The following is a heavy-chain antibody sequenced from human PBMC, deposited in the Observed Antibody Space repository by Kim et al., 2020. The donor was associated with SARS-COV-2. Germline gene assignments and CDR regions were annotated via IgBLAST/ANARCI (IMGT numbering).Heavy chain of an antibody. J-gene: IGHJ5*02. Sequence: DSVKGRFTISRDNAKNSLYLQMNSLRAEDTAVYYCARFSSRPNGQNWFDPWGQGTLVTVSS. V-gene: IGHV3-21*01. D-gene: IGHD6-13*01. CDR3: ARFSSRPNGQNWFDP.